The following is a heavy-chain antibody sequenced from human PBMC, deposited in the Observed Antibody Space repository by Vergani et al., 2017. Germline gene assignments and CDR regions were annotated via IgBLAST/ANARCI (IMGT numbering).Heavy chain of an antibody. D-gene: IGHD5-12*01. Sequence: QVQLQESGPGLVKPSETLSLTCTVSGGSISSYYWSWIRQPPGKGLEWIGYIYYSGSTNYNPSLKSRVTISVDTSKNQFSLKLSSVTAADTAVYYCAVEYVDIVATGWFDPWGQGTLVTVSS. J-gene: IGHJ5*02. CDR3: AVEYVDIVATGWFDP. CDR2: IYYSGST. CDR1: GGSISSYY. V-gene: IGHV4-59*08.